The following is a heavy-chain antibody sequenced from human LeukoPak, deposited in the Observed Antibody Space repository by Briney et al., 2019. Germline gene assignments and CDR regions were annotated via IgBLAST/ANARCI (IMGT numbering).Heavy chain of an antibody. CDR1: GGTFSSYA. V-gene: IGHV1-69*05. Sequence: ASVKVSCKASGGTFSSYAISWVRQAPGQGLEWMGRIIPIFGTANYAQKFQGRVTITTDESTSIAYMELSSLRSEDTAVYYCARDRGVGATGVYYFDYWGQGTLVTVSS. CDR3: ARDRGVGATGVYYFDY. D-gene: IGHD1-26*01. CDR2: IIPIFGTA. J-gene: IGHJ4*02.